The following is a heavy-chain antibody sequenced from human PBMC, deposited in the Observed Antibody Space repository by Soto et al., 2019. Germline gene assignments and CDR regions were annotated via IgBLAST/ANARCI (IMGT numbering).Heavy chain of an antibody. D-gene: IGHD4-4*01. CDR3: AKDRGRNSGVYDY. Sequence: EVQMVESGGGLVQPGRSLRLSCAASGFTFDDYAMHWVRQAPGKGLEWVSGISWNSGSIGYADSVKGRFTISRDNAKNSLYLQMNSLRAEDTALYYCAKDRGRNSGVYDYWGQGTLVTVSA. J-gene: IGHJ4*02. CDR2: ISWNSGSI. CDR1: GFTFDDYA. V-gene: IGHV3-9*01.